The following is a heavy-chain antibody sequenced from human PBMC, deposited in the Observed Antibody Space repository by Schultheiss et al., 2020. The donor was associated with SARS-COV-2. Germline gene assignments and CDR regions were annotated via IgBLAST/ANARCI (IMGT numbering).Heavy chain of an antibody. CDR2: ISSSSSYI. J-gene: IGHJ3*02. CDR3: ARGVVINIDAFDI. CDR1: GFTFSGSA. D-gene: IGHD3-3*01. Sequence: GGSLRLSCAASGFTFSGSAMHWVRQAPGKGLEWVSSISSSSSYIYYADSVKGRFTISRDNAKNSLYLQMNSLRAEDTAVYYCARGVVINIDAFDIWGQGTMVTVSS. V-gene: IGHV3-21*04.